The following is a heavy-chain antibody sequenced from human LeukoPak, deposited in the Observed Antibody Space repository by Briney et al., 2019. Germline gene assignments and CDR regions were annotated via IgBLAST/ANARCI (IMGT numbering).Heavy chain of an antibody. Sequence: GGSLRLSCAASGFTFSSYWMHWVRHAPGKGLVWVSRINSDGSSTIYADSVKGRFTISRDNAKNTLYLQMNSLRAEDTAVYYCARGGMITFGGVIVIQDYYYGMDVWGKGTTVTVSS. D-gene: IGHD3-16*02. J-gene: IGHJ6*04. CDR3: ARGGMITFGGVIVIQDYYYGMDV. V-gene: IGHV3-74*01. CDR2: INSDGSST. CDR1: GFTFSSYW.